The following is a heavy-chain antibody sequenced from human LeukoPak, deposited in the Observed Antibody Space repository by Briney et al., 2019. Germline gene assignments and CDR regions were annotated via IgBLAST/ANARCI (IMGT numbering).Heavy chain of an antibody. CDR3: AKCFWGNWGSIDS. D-gene: IGHD3-16*01. Sequence: GGSLRLSCAASGFTFDDFPMYWVRQDPGEGVEWVSGISRNSGILVYADSVKGRFTISRDNAKNSLFLEMNSLRAEDTAFYYCAKCFWGNWGSIDSWGQGILVTVSS. CDR1: GFTFDDFP. CDR2: ISRNSGIL. V-gene: IGHV3-9*01. J-gene: IGHJ4*02.